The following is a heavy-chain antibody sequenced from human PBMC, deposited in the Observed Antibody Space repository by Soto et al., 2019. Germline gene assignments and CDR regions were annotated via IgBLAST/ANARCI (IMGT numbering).Heavy chain of an antibody. CDR3: ATGYYYMDV. CDR1: GFSFDDYA. V-gene: IGHV3-9*01. CDR2: ISWNSGSI. J-gene: IGHJ6*03. Sequence: EVQLVESGGGLVQPGRSLRLSCAASGFSFDDYAMHWVRQAPGKGLEWVSGISWNSGSIGYADSVKGRFTISRDNAKNSLYLQMNSLRAEDTALYYCATGYYYMDVWGKGTTVTVSS.